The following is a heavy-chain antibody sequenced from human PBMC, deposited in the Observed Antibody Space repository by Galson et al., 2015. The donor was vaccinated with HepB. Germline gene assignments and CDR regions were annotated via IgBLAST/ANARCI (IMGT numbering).Heavy chain of an antibody. CDR2: IYSDGDT. CDR3: ATENGYTGDFFDY. CDR1: GGSIYGYY. D-gene: IGHD3-16*01. Sequence: ETLSLTCTVSGGSIYGYYWSWIRQPAGKGLEWIGRIYSDGDTNYNPALESRVTLSIDTSKKQFSLNLRSVTAADTAVYYCATENGYTGDFFDYWGQGILVSVSS. J-gene: IGHJ4*02. V-gene: IGHV4-4*07.